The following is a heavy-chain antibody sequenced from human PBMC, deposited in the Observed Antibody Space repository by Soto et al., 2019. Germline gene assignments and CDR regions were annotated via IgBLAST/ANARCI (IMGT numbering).Heavy chain of an antibody. J-gene: IGHJ4*02. CDR3: AKAKPPYFDY. CDR1: GVTFSSLS. CDR2: ISSSRNGT. V-gene: IGHV3-74*01. Sequence: GSLRLSCAASGVTFSSLSMYWVRQAPGKGLVWVSHISSSRNGTCYADSVKGRFTISRDNAKNTLYLQMNSLRAEDTAVYYCAKAKPPYFDYWGQGTLVTVSS.